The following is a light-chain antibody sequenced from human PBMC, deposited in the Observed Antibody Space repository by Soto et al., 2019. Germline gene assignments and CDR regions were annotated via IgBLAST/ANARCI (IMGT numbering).Light chain of an antibody. J-gene: IGLJ1*01. CDR2: EVT. CDR3: SSYTSSNTLV. Sequence: QSVLTQPASVSGSPGQSITMSCSGTSEDVGGYNYVSWYQHHPGKAPKLLIYEVTNRPSGLSDRFSGSKSGNTASLTISGLQAEDEADYYCSSYTSSNTLVFGTGTKVTVL. CDR1: SEDVGGYNY. V-gene: IGLV2-14*01.